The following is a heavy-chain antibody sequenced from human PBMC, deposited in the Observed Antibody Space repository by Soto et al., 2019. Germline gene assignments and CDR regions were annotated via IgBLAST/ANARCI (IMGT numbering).Heavy chain of an antibody. CDR1: EFTFSSSA. V-gene: IGHV3-23*01. CDR3: AKDDNNHYWGRNIDY. CDR2: IRGSGGTS. J-gene: IGHJ4*02. D-gene: IGHD7-27*01. Sequence: EVPMLESGGGFVPPAGSLSLSCAASEFTFSSSAMSCFRQAPGKGLEWVSAIRGSGGTSYYADSVKGRLTISRDNSKHTLYLQMNSLRAEDTAIYYCAKDDNNHYWGRNIDYWGQGTLVTVS.